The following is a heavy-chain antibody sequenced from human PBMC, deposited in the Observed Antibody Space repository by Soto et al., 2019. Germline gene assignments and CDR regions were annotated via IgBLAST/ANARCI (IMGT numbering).Heavy chain of an antibody. Sequence: SETLSLTCTVSGGSISSSSYYWGWIRQPPGKGLEWIGSIYYSGSTYYNPSLKSRVTISVDTSKNQFSLKLSSVTAADTAVYYCARLGSTSSFDYWGQGTLVTVSS. J-gene: IGHJ4*02. CDR1: GGSISSSSYY. CDR3: ARLGSTSSFDY. V-gene: IGHV4-39*01. CDR2: IYYSGST. D-gene: IGHD2-2*01.